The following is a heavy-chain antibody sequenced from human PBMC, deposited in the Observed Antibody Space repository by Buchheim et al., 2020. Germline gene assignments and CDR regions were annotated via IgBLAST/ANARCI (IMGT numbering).Heavy chain of an antibody. J-gene: IGHJ4*02. CDR3: AKDPYSSSSGFDY. V-gene: IGHV3-9*01. Sequence: EVQLLESGGGLVQPGRSLRLSCAASGFTFDDYAMHWVRQAPGKGLEWVSGISWNSGSIGYADSVKGRFTISRDNAKNSLYLQMNSLRAEDTALYYCAKDPYSSSSGFDYWGQGTL. D-gene: IGHD6-6*01. CDR2: ISWNSGSI. CDR1: GFTFDDYA.